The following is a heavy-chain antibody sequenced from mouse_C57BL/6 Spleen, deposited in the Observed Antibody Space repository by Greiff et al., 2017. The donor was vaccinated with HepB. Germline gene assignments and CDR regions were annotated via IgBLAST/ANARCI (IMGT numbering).Heavy chain of an antibody. CDR3: ARYYDYDGWFAY. Sequence: EVQLVESGPGLVKPSQSLSLTCSVTGYSITSGYYWNWIRQFPGNKLEWMGYISYDGSNNYNPSLKNRISITRDTSKNQFFLKLNSVTTEDTATYYCARYYDYDGWFAYWGQGTLVTVSA. D-gene: IGHD2-4*01. CDR1: GYSITSGYY. V-gene: IGHV3-6*01. CDR2: ISYDGSN. J-gene: IGHJ3*01.